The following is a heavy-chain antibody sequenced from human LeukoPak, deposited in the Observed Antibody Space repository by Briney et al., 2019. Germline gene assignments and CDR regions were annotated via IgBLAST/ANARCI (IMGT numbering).Heavy chain of an antibody. J-gene: IGHJ6*03. D-gene: IGHD6-13*01. CDR2: IYYSGST. Sequence: SETLSLTCTVSGGSINYYYWSWIRQPPGKGLEWIGYIYYSGSTYYNPSLKSRVTISVDTSKNQFSLKLSSVTAADTAVYYCARLRGYLYYYMDVWGKGTTVTVSS. CDR1: GGSINYYY. CDR3: ARLRGYLYYYMDV. V-gene: IGHV4-59*12.